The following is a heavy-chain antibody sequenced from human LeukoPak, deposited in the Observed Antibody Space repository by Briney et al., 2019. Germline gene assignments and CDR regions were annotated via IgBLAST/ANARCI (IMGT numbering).Heavy chain of an antibody. D-gene: IGHD3-22*01. V-gene: IGHV1-8*01. CDR3: ARVEYISGYSHVY. J-gene: IGHJ4*02. CDR1: GYTFTSYD. CDR2: MNPNSGNT. Sequence: ASVKVSCKASGYTFTSYDINWVRQATGQGLEWMGWMNPNSGNTGYAQKLQGRVTMTRNIFISTAYMELSSLRSEDTAVYYCARVEYISGYSHVYWGQGTLATVSS.